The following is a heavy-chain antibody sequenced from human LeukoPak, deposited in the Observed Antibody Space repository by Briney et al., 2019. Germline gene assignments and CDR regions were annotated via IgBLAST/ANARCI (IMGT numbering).Heavy chain of an antibody. D-gene: IGHD5-18*01. Sequence: GRSLRLSCAASGFTFSNYAIHWVRQAPGRGLEWVAVISYDGNNKYYADSVKGRFTLSRDNSKNTLYLQLTSLRAEDTGVYYCARPQGGRQLWLHFDYWGQGTLVTVSS. J-gene: IGHJ4*02. CDR1: GFTFSNYA. CDR2: ISYDGNNK. CDR3: ARPQGGRQLWLHFDY. V-gene: IGHV3-30-3*01.